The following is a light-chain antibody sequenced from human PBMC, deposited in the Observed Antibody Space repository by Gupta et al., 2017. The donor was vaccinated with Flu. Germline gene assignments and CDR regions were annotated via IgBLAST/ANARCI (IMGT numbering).Light chain of an antibody. CDR1: QSLLHSNGYNY. Sequence: DIVMTQSPLSLPVTPGEPASISCRSSQSLLHSNGYNYLDWYLQKPGQPPQLLIYLGSNRASGVPDRFSASGSGTGFTLKISRGEGEDVGVYYCMHTLQTPRGFGQGTKLEIK. CDR2: LGS. CDR3: MHTLQTPRG. V-gene: IGKV2-28*01. J-gene: IGKJ2*01.